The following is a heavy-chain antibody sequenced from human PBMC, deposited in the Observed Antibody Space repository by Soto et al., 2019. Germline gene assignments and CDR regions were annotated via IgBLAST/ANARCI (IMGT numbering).Heavy chain of an antibody. D-gene: IGHD1-1*01. CDR2: ISAHNDNT. J-gene: IGHJ4*02. CDR1: GYTFTSYG. V-gene: IGHV1-18*01. Sequence: QVHLVQSGAEVKKPGASVKVSCKCSGYTFTSYGITWVRQAPGQGLEWMGWISAHNDNTDYAQKLQGRVTVTRDTSTGTAYMELRSLRSDDTAVYYCARGRYGDYWGEGALVTVSS. CDR3: ARGRYGDY.